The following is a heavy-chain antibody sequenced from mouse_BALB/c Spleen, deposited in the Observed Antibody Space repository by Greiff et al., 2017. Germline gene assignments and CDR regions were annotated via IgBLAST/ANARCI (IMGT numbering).Heavy chain of an antibody. V-gene: IGHV1-18*01. J-gene: IGHJ3*01. CDR1: GYTFTDYN. Sequence: VQLKQSGPELVKPGASVKIPCKASGYTFTDYNMDWVKQSHGKSLEWIGDINPNNGGTNYNQKFKGKATLTVDKSSSTAYMELRSLTSEDTAVYYCARTHYYGLWFAYWGQGTLVTVSA. CDR3: ARTHYYGLWFAY. CDR2: INPNNGGT. D-gene: IGHD1-2*01.